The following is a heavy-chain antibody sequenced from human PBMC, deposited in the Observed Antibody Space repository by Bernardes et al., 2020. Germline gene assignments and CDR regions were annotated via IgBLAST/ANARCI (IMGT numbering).Heavy chain of an antibody. CDR1: GYTFTGYY. CDR2: INPNSGGT. J-gene: IGHJ5*02. D-gene: IGHD2-2*01. Sequence: ASVKVSCKASGYTFTGYYMHWVRQAPGQGLEWMGRINPNSGGTNYAQKFQGRVTMTRDTSISTAYMELSRLRSDDTAVYYCAREEFVVVVPAAKYNWFDPWGQGTLVTVSS. CDR3: AREEFVVVVPAAKYNWFDP. V-gene: IGHV1-2*06.